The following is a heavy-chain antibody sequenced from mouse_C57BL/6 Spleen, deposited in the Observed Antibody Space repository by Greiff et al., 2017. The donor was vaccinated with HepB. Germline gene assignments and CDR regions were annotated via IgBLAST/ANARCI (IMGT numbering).Heavy chain of an antibody. CDR1: GFSLTSYA. V-gene: IGHV2-9-1*01. Sequence: VKLMESGPGLVAPSQSLSITCTVSGFSLTSYAISWVRQPPGKGLEWLGVIWTGGGTNYNSALKSRLSISKDNSKSQVFLKMNSLQTDDTARYYCARTNYDGDLDAMDYWGQGTSVTVSS. CDR2: IWTGGGT. J-gene: IGHJ4*01. D-gene: IGHD2-4*01. CDR3: ARTNYDGDLDAMDY.